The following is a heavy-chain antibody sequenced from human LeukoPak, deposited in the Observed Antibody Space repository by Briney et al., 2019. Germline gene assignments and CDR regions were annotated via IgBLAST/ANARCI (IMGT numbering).Heavy chain of an antibody. D-gene: IGHD3-9*01. CDR3: ARIIRPTGYYSNPKSGSFDF. Sequence: RTSETLSLTCAVSGGSISSSHHYWGWIRQPPGKGLEWIGSIYSSGSTYYNPSLRTRVTISVDTSKNQFSLELTSMTAADTAVYYCARIIRPTGYYSNPKSGSFDFWGQGTLVTVSS. V-gene: IGHV4-39*01. CDR1: GGSISSSHHY. CDR2: IYSSGST. J-gene: IGHJ4*02.